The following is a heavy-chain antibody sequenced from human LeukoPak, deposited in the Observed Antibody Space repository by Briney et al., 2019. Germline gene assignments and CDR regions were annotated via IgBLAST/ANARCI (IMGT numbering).Heavy chain of an antibody. CDR1: GYTFTSYD. CDR2: MNPNSGNT. CDR3: ARAKPKNMVRGLIMRRESRYYFDY. D-gene: IGHD3-10*01. Sequence: GASVKVSCKASGYTFTSYDINWVRQATGQGLEWMGWMNPNSGNTGYAQKFQGRVTITRNTSISTAYMELSSLRSEDTAVYYCARAKPKNMVRGLIMRRESRYYFDYWGRGTLVTVSS. J-gene: IGHJ4*02. V-gene: IGHV1-8*03.